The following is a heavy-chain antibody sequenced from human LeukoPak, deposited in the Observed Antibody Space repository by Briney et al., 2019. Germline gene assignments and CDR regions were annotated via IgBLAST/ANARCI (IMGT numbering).Heavy chain of an antibody. D-gene: IGHD3/OR15-3a*01. V-gene: IGHV1-2*02. J-gene: IGHJ5*02. CDR2: INANSGDT. CDR3: VKGLSTGCFDP. CDR1: GYTFTSYG. Sequence: ASVKVSCKASGYTFTSYGISWVRQAPGQGLEWMGWINANSGDTNYAQKFQGRVTMTRDTSISTAYMDLSRLTSDDTAMYYCVKGLSTGCFDPWGQGTLVTVSS.